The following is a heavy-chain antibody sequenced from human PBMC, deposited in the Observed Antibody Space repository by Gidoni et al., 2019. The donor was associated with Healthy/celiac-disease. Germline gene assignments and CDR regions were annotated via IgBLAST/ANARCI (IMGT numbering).Heavy chain of an antibody. CDR3: ARDYYDSSGYANFDY. D-gene: IGHD3-22*01. J-gene: IGHJ4*02. CDR1: GFTFSSYG. CDR2: IWYDGSNK. Sequence: QVQLVESGGGVVQPGRALRLFCAASGFTFSSYGMHWVRQAPGKGLERVAVIWYDGSNKYYADSVKGRFTISRDNSKNTLYLQMNSLRAEDTAVYYCARDYYDSSGYANFDYWGQGTLVTVSS. V-gene: IGHV3-33*01.